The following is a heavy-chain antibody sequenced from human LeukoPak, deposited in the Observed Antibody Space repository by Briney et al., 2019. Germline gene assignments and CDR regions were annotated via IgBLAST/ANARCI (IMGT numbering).Heavy chain of an antibody. Sequence: GGSLRLSCAASGFTFSSYSMNWVRQAPGKGLEWVSSISSSSSYIYYADSVRGRFTISRDNAKNSLYLQMHSLRVEDTAVYYCAKAGGYDVAPYYYYGMDVWGQGTTVTVSS. CDR3: AKAGGYDVAPYYYYGMDV. CDR2: ISSSSSYI. D-gene: IGHD5-12*01. J-gene: IGHJ6*02. V-gene: IGHV3-21*04. CDR1: GFTFSSYS.